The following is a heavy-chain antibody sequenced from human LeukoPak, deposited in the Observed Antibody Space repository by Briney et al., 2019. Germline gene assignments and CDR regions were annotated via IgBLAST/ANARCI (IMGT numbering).Heavy chain of an antibody. Sequence: SETLSLTCAVYGGSFSGYYWSWIRQPPGKGLEWIGEINHSGSTNYNPSLKSRVTISVDTSKNQFSLKLSSVTAADTAVYYCARLAYSGYLPGQGYFDYWGQGTLVTVSS. J-gene: IGHJ4*02. CDR3: ARLAYSGYLPGQGYFDY. D-gene: IGHD5-12*01. V-gene: IGHV4-34*01. CDR2: INHSGST. CDR1: GGSFSGYY.